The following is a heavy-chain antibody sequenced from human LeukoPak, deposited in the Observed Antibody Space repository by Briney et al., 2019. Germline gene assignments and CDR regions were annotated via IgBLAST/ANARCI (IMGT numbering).Heavy chain of an antibody. D-gene: IGHD3/OR15-3a*01. CDR2: ISSSSRTI. J-gene: IGHJ4*02. CDR1: GFTFSSYN. CDR3: ARTGLGMYSFDS. V-gene: IGHV3-48*01. Sequence: GGSLRLSCAASGFTFSSYNMNWVRQAPGKGLEWVSYISSSSRTIYYADSVKGRFTISRDNAKNSLYLQMNSLRAEDTAVYYCARTGLGMYSFDSWGRGTLVTVSS.